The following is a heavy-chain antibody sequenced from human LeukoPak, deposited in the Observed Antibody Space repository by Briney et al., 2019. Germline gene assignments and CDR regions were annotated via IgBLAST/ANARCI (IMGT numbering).Heavy chain of an antibody. Sequence: ASVKVSCKASGYTFTGYYMHWVRQAPGQGLEWMGWINPNSGGTNYAQKFQGRVTMTRDTSISTAYMELSSLRSEDTAVYYCATWFGELTFDYWGQGTLVTVSS. D-gene: IGHD3-10*01. J-gene: IGHJ4*02. CDR2: INPNSGGT. V-gene: IGHV1-2*02. CDR3: ATWFGELTFDY. CDR1: GYTFTGYY.